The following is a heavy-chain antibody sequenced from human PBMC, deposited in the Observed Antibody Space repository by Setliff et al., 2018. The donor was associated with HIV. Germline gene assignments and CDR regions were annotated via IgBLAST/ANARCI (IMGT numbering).Heavy chain of an antibody. J-gene: IGHJ5*02. D-gene: IGHD6-19*01. CDR2: TYTSGSA. V-gene: IGHV4-61*09. CDR3: ARHWRGSGWSNWFDP. CDR1: GGSISSGTYY. Sequence: PSETLSLTCNVSGGSISSGTYYWSWIRQPAGKGLEWIGHTYTSGSANYNPSLKSRVTISVDTSKNQFSLKLTSVTAADTAVYYCARHWRGSGWSNWFDPWGQGTLVTVSS.